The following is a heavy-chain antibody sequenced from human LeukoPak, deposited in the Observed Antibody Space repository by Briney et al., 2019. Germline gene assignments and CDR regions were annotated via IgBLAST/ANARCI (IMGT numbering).Heavy chain of an antibody. D-gene: IGHD3-3*01. CDR3: ARHFEAYDFWSGYYHKPNYFDY. Sequence: PSETLSLTCAVYGGSFSGYYWSWIRQPPGKGLEWIGSIYYSGSTYYNPSLKSRVTISVDTSKNQFSLKLSSVTAADTAVYYCARHFEAYDFWSGYYHKPNYFDYWGQGTLVTVSS. V-gene: IGHV4-34*01. J-gene: IGHJ4*02. CDR2: IYYSGST. CDR1: GGSFSGYY.